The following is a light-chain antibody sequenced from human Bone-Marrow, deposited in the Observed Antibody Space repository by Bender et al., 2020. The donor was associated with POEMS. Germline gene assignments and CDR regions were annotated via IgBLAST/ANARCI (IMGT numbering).Light chain of an antibody. J-gene: IGLJ2*01. CDR3: QAWDTCSVI. CDR1: DLGDKY. Sequence: SYEVTQPPSVSVSPGQTASITCSGDDLGDKYVAWYQQKPGKSPVLVIYQDTKRPSGIPERFSGSNSGNTATLTISGTQAMDEADYYCQAWDTCSVIFGGGTKLTVL. V-gene: IGLV3-1*01. CDR2: QDT.